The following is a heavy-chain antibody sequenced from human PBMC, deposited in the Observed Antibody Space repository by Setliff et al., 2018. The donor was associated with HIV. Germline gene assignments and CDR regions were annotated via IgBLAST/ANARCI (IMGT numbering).Heavy chain of an antibody. Sequence: PSETLSLTCTVSGGSISSSNYYWGWIRQPPGKGLEWIGSIYYSGSTYYNPSLKSRVTISVDTSKNQFSLKLSSVTAADTAVYYCARQHYYDSSGRNLMDAWGKGTTVTVSS. V-gene: IGHV4-39*01. CDR1: GGSISSSNYY. CDR3: ARQHYYDSSGRNLMDA. D-gene: IGHD3-22*01. CDR2: IYYSGST. J-gene: IGHJ6*03.